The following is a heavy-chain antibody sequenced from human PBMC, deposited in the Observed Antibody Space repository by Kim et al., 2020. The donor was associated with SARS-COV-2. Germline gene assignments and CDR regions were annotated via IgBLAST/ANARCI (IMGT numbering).Heavy chain of an antibody. D-gene: IGHD6-19*01. J-gene: IGHJ4*02. Sequence: GGSLRLSCAASGFTFSSYAMSWVRQAPGKGLEWVSAISGSGGSTYYADSVKGRFTISRDNSKNTLYLQMNSLRAEDTAVYYCAKEAAGEQQWLVLGYFDYWGQGTLVTVSS. CDR2: ISGSGGST. CDR3: AKEAAGEQQWLVLGYFDY. V-gene: IGHV3-23*01. CDR1: GFTFSSYA.